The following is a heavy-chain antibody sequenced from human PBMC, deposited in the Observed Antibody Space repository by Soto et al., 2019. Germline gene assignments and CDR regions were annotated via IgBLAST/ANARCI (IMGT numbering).Heavy chain of an antibody. J-gene: IGHJ6*02. V-gene: IGHV1-69*06. D-gene: IGHD3-10*01. CDR1: GGTFSSYA. CDR2: IIPIFGTA. Sequence: SVKVSCKXSGGTFSSYAISWVRQAPGQGLEWMGGIIPIFGTANYAQKFQGRVTITADKSTSTAYMELSSLRSEDTAVYYCARGGSMVRGVMNYYYGMDVWGQGTTVTVSS. CDR3: ARGGSMVRGVMNYYYGMDV.